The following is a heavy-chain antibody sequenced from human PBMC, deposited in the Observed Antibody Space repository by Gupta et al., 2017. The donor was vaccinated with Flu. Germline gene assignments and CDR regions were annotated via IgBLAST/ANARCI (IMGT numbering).Heavy chain of an antibody. V-gene: IGHV1-58*02. CDR1: GFTFTSSA. J-gene: IGHJ4*02. Sequence: HMQLVQSGPEVTKPGTSVKVSCKASGFTFTSSAIQWERRARGQRLAWIGWIVVGSGKTNYAQKFQERVTITRDMSTSTAYMELSSLRSEDTAVYYCAAGPLLDPPGQWGQGTLVTVSA. CDR2: IVVGSGKT. CDR3: AAGPLLDPPGQ. D-gene: IGHD2-21*02.